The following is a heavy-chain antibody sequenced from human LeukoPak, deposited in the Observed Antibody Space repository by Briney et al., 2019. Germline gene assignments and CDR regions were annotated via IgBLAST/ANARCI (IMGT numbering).Heavy chain of an antibody. V-gene: IGHV1-69*13. Sequence: ASVKVSCKASGGTFSSYAISWVRQAPGQGLEWMGGIIPIFGTANYAQKFQGRVTITADESTNTAYMELSSLRSEDTAVYYCAREHGDIVVVPAAMYFQHWGQGTLVTVSS. CDR3: AREHGDIVVVPAAMYFQH. J-gene: IGHJ1*01. D-gene: IGHD2-2*01. CDR1: GGTFSSYA. CDR2: IIPIFGTA.